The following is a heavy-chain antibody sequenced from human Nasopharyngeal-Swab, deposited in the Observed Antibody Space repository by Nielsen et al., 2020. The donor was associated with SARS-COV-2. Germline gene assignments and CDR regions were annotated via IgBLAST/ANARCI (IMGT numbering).Heavy chain of an antibody. V-gene: IGHV4-39*07. J-gene: IGHJ4*02. CDR2: IYYSGST. D-gene: IGHD6-13*01. Sequence: GSLRLSCTVSGGSISSSSYYWGWIRQPPGKGLEWIGSIYYSGSTYYNPSLKSRVTISVDTSKNQFSLKLSSVTAADTAVYYCARDLSSSWPNFDYWGQGTLVTVSS. CDR3: ARDLSSSWPNFDY. CDR1: GGSISSSSYY.